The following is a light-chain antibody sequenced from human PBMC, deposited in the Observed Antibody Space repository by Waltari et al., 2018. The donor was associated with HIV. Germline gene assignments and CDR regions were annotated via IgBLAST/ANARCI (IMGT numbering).Light chain of an antibody. Sequence: QSALTQPASVSGSPGQSITISCTGTSSDVGGYNYVSWYQHHPGKAPKLMISEVSNRPAGVSNRISGLQAEDEADYYCSSYSSSITLYVVFGGGTKLTVL. CDR1: SSDVGGYNY. V-gene: IGLV2-14*01. J-gene: IGLJ2*01. CDR2: EVS. CDR3: SSYSSSITLYVV.